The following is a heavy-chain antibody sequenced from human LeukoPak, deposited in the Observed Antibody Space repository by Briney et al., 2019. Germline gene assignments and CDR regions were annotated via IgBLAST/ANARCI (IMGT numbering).Heavy chain of an antibody. CDR2: IYHSGST. Sequence: SETLSLTCTVSGGSISSYYWSWIRQPPGKGLEWIGYIYHSGSTYYNPSLKSRVTISVDRSKNQFSLKLSSVTAADTAVYYCARVNTNRFDYWGQGTLVTVSS. D-gene: IGHD1-14*01. CDR3: ARVNTNRFDY. J-gene: IGHJ4*02. V-gene: IGHV4-59*12. CDR1: GGSISSYY.